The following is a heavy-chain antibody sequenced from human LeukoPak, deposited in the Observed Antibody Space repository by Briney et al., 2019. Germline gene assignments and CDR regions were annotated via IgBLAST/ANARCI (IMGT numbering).Heavy chain of an antibody. D-gene: IGHD2-8*01. V-gene: IGHV3-23*01. CDR3: ARDQEMGFATLDY. CDR2: ISGTGGGT. Sequence: GGSLRLSCAASGFTFSTYAMSWVRQAPGKGLEWVSTISGTGGGTYYADSVKGRFTISRDNSKNTLYLQMNSLRAEDTAVYYCARDQEMGFATLDYWGQGTLVTVSS. J-gene: IGHJ4*02. CDR1: GFTFSTYA.